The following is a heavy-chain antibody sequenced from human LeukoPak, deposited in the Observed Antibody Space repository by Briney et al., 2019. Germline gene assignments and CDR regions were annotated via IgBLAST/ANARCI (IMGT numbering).Heavy chain of an antibody. J-gene: IGHJ4*02. Sequence: GESLKISCKGSGYSFTSYWIGWVRQMPGKGLEWMGIIYPGDPDTRYSPSFQGQVTLSADKSISTAYLRWGSLKASDTALYYCARHQRDYYDSSDQLGFDYWGQGTLVTVSS. CDR3: ARHQRDYYDSSDQLGFDY. D-gene: IGHD3-22*01. CDR1: GYSFTSYW. CDR2: IYPGDPDT. V-gene: IGHV5-51*01.